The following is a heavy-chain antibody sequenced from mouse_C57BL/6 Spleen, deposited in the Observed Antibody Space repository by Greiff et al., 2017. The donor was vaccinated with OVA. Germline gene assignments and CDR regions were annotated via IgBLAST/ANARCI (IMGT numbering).Heavy chain of an antibody. V-gene: IGHV3-6*01. Sequence: EVQLQESGPGLVKPSQSLSLTCSVTGYSITSGYYWNWIRQFPGNKLEWMGYISYDGSNNYNPSLKNRISITRDTSKNQFFLKLNSVTTEDTATYYCARDRGYDGYPAWLAYWGQGTLVTVSA. J-gene: IGHJ3*01. CDR1: GYSITSGYY. CDR2: ISYDGSN. CDR3: ARDRGYDGYPAWLAY. D-gene: IGHD2-3*01.